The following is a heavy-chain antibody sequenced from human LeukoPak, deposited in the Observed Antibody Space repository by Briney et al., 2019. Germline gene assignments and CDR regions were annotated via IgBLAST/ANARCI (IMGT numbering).Heavy chain of an antibody. CDR1: GFTFSSYS. CDR2: ISSSSSTI. D-gene: IGHD4-17*01. Sequence: GGSLRLSCAASGFTFSSYSMNWVRQAPGKGLEWVSYISSSSSTIYYADSVKGRFTISRDNAKNSLYLQMNSLRAEDTAVYYCARDHDYGDYVEDYWGQGTLVTVSS. V-gene: IGHV3-48*04. CDR3: ARDHDYGDYVEDY. J-gene: IGHJ4*02.